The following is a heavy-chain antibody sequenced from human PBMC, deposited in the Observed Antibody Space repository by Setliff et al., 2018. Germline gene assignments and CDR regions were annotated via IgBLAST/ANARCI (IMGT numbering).Heavy chain of an antibody. D-gene: IGHD3-3*01. CDR3: ARHYSFRVVITSKRGWFAP. V-gene: IGHV4-39*01. Sequence: PSETLSLTCTVAGGSISSSSYYWGWIRQPPGKGLEWIGSIYYSGSTYYNPSLKSRVTISVDASKTQFTLRVASVTAADTATYFCARHYSFRVVITSKRGWFAPWGQGTQVTVSS. CDR1: GGSISSSSYY. CDR2: IYYSGST. J-gene: IGHJ5*02.